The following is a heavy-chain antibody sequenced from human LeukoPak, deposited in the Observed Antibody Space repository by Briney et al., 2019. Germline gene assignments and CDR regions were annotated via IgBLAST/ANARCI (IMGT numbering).Heavy chain of an antibody. J-gene: IGHJ4*02. CDR2: IIPIFGTA. Sequence: SVKVSCTASGGTFSSYAISWVRQAPGQGLEWMGGIIPIFGTANYAQKFQGRVTITTDESTSTAYMELSSLRSEDTAVYYCARDRAGYCSSTSCYTAFDYWGQGTLVTVSS. D-gene: IGHD2-2*02. CDR1: GGTFSSYA. V-gene: IGHV1-69*05. CDR3: ARDRAGYCSSTSCYTAFDY.